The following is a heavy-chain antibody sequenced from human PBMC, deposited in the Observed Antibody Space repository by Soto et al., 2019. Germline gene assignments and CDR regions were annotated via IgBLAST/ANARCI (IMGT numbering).Heavy chain of an antibody. D-gene: IGHD2-15*01. Sequence: PSETLSLTCAVYGRSFSGYYWSWIRQPPGKGLGWIEEINHSGSTNYNPSLKSRVTISVDTSKNQFSLKLSSVTAADTAVYYCARGLRIPYYGMDVWGQGTTVTVSS. CDR2: INHSGST. J-gene: IGHJ6*02. CDR3: ARGLRIPYYGMDV. CDR1: GRSFSGYY. V-gene: IGHV4-34*01.